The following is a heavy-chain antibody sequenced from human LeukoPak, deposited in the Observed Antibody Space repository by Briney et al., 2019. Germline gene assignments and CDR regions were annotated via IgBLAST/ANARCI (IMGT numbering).Heavy chain of an antibody. CDR1: GFTFSSPW. J-gene: IGHJ4*02. V-gene: IGHV3-74*01. CDR2: IKTDGSTT. Sequence: PGASLRLSCAVSGFTFSSPWMHWVRQAPGKGLVWVSHIKTDGSTTAYADSVKGRFTISRDNAKNTLYLQMNSLRAEGTGVYYCAKDPAVAGTLYYFDYWGQGTLVTVSS. CDR3: AKDPAVAGTLYYFDY. D-gene: IGHD6-19*01.